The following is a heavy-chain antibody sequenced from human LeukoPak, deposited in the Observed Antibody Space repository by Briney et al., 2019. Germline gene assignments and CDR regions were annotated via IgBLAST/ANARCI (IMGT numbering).Heavy chain of an antibody. CDR3: AKDLDYTTYGYYFDY. CDR1: GFTVSSNY. Sequence: PGGSLRLACAASGFTVSSNYMSCVRQAPGHGPHSPSVIYSGGSTYYADSVKGRFTISRDNSKNTLYLQMNSLRAEDTAVYYCAKDLDYTTYGYYFDYWGQGTLVTVSS. J-gene: IGHJ4*02. D-gene: IGHD4-11*01. V-gene: IGHV3-53*01. CDR2: IYSGGST.